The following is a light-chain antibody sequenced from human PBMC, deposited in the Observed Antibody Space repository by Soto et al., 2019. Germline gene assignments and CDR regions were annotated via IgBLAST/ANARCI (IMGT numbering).Light chain of an antibody. V-gene: IGKV1-33*01. CDR3: QQYDNLPYT. CDR1: QGISNY. CDR2: DAS. J-gene: IGKJ2*01. Sequence: DIQMTQSPSSLSASVGDRVTSTCRASQGISNYLNWYQQKPGKAPKLLIYDASNLETGVPSRFSGSGSGTDFTFTISSLQPEDIATYYCQQYDNLPYTFGQGTKLEIK.